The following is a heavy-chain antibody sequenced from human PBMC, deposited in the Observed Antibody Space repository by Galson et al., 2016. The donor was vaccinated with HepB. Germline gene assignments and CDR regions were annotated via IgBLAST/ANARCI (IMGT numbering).Heavy chain of an antibody. V-gene: IGHV1-46*01. CDR1: GYTFTRYY. Sequence: SVKVSCKASGYTFTRYYMHWVRQAPGQGLEWMGIINPNGGSTSYSQKFQGRVTMTRDTSTSTVYMELSSLRSEDTAVYYCARVVYYYYGMDVWGQGTTVTVSS. J-gene: IGHJ6*02. CDR2: INPNGGST. CDR3: ARVVYYYYGMDV.